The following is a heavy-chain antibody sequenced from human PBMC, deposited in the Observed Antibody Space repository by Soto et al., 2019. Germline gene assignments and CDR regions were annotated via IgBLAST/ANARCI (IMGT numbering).Heavy chain of an antibody. CDR2: IYYSGST. CDR3: ARQHYSDYIDH. J-gene: IGHJ4*02. D-gene: IGHD4-4*01. Sequence: PSETLSLTCTVSGGSISSYYWSWIRQPPGKGLEWIGYIYYSGSTNYNPSLKSRVTISVDTSKNQFSLKLSSVTAADTAIYYCARQHYSDYIDHWGQGTLVTVSS. CDR1: GGSISSYY. V-gene: IGHV4-59*08.